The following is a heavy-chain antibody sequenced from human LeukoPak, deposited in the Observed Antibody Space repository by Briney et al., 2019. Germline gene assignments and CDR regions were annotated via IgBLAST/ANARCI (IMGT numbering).Heavy chain of an antibody. D-gene: IGHD6-19*01. CDR1: IFTFSSYS. V-gene: IGHV3-23*01. J-gene: IGHJ4*02. CDR2: ISGSGGST. Sequence: SGGSLRLSCAASIFTFSSYSMHWVRQAPGKGLEWVSAISGSGGSTHYADSVKGRFTISGDNSKNTLYLQMNSLRAEDTAVYYCAKGKDSSGWYLDFDYWGQGTLVTVSS. CDR3: AKGKDSSGWYLDFDY.